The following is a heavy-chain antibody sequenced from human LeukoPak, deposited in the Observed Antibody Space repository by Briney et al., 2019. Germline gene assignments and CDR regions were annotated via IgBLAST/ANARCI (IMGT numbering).Heavy chain of an antibody. CDR3: ARDSRGWSPNYYYYYGMDV. CDR1: GGSVSSGSYY. J-gene: IGHJ6*02. CDR2: IYYSGST. V-gene: IGHV4-61*01. D-gene: IGHD6-19*01. Sequence: SETLSLTCTVSGGSVSSGSYYWSWIRQPPGKGLEWIGYIYYSGSTNYDPSLKSRVTISVDTSKNQFSLKLSSVTAADTAVHYCARDSRGWSPNYYYYYGMDVWGQGTTVTVSS.